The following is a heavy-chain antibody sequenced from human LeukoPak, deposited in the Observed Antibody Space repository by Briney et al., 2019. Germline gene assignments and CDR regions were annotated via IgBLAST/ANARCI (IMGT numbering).Heavy chain of an antibody. CDR1: GFTFNSYA. V-gene: IGHV3-23*01. CDR2: ISDNGNNI. J-gene: IGHJ4*02. D-gene: IGHD6-19*01. Sequence: VQPGGSLRLSCAASGFTFNSYAMSWVRQAPGKGLEWVSGISDNGNNIYYADFVKGRFTISRDNSKNTLYLQMNSLRAEDTAVYYCAKDSNPYSSGWLLFDYWGQGTLVTVSS. CDR3: AKDSNPYSSGWLLFDY.